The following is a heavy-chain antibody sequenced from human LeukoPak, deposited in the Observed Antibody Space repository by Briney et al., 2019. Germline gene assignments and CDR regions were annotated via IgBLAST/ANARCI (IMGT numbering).Heavy chain of an antibody. CDR3: AKDYYDSYYFDY. Sequence: GGTLRLSCAASGFTLSSYGMTWVRQAPGKGLEWVSSISGGGYTTYYADSVKGRFIISRDNSKNTLYLQMNSLRAEDTAVYYCAKDYYDSYYFDYWGQGTLVTVSS. V-gene: IGHV3-23*01. CDR1: GFTLSSYG. J-gene: IGHJ4*02. CDR2: ISGGGYTT. D-gene: IGHD3-22*01.